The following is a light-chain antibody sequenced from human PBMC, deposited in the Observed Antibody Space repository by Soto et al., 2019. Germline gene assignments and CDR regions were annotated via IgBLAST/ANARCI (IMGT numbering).Light chain of an antibody. CDR2: DAS. CDR3: QQRKHWPLT. Sequence: EVGLTQSPATLSFSPGERVTLSCRASQSIGSLLGWYQHKPGQAPRLVIFDASNRATGVPARFSGSGSGTDFTLTIGSLEPEDVAVYYCQQRKHWPLTFGQGTRLEIK. J-gene: IGKJ5*01. CDR1: QSIGSL. V-gene: IGKV3-11*01.